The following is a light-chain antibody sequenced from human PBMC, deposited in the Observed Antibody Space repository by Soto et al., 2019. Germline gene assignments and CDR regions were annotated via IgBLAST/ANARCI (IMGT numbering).Light chain of an antibody. Sequence: QSALTQPASVSGSPGQSITISCTGTSSDVGGYKSVSWYQQHPGKAPKLIIYDVSYRPSGVSNRFSGSKSGNTASLTISGLQAEDEADYYCTSYANTSPYVFGTGTKLTVL. CDR2: DVS. J-gene: IGLJ1*01. V-gene: IGLV2-14*03. CDR1: SSDVGGYKS. CDR3: TSYANTSPYV.